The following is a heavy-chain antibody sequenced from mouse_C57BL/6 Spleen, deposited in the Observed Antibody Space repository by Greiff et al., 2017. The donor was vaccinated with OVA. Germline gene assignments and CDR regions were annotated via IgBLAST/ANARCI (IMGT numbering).Heavy chain of an antibody. D-gene: IGHD2-5*01. V-gene: IGHV1-18*01. CDR1: GYSFTDYN. Sequence: VQLQQSGPELVKPGASVKIPCKASGYSFTDYNMDWVKQSHGKSLEWIGDINPNNGGTIYNQKFKGTATLTVDKSSSTAYMELRSLTSEDTAVYYCARSSYSNPFAYWGQGTLVTVSA. J-gene: IGHJ3*01. CDR2: INPNNGGT. CDR3: ARSSYSNPFAY.